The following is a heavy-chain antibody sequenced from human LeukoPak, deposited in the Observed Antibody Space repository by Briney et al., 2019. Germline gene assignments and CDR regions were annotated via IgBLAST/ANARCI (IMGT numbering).Heavy chain of an antibody. V-gene: IGHV3-23*01. CDR2: ISGSDDGT. CDR3: ERGGVDYYGSGTHYLMYYFDY. J-gene: IGHJ4*02. Sequence: GGSLRLSCGASGITFSTYAMSWGRQNPGKGRKWGSSISGSDDGTYYADSVKGRFTISRDNSRDTPYLQMNTRRAEDTAVSFCERGGVDYYGSGTHYLMYYFDYWGEGALVTVSS. CDR1: GITFSTYA. D-gene: IGHD3-10*01.